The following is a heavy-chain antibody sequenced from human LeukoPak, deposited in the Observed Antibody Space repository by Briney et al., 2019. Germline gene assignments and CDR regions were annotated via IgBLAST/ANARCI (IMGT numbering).Heavy chain of an antibody. CDR3: ARAAVPAAHFDY. V-gene: IGHV1-18*01. D-gene: IGHD2-2*01. J-gene: IGHJ4*02. CDR1: GYTFTSYG. Sequence: ASVKVSCKASGYTFTSYGVSWVRQAPGQGLEWMGWISAYNGNTNYAQKLRGRVTMTTDTSTSTAYMELRSLRSDDTAVYYCARAAVPAAHFDYWGQGTLVTVSS. CDR2: ISAYNGNT.